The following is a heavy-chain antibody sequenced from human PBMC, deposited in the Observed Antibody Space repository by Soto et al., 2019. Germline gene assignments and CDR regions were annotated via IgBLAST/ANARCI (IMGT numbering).Heavy chain of an antibody. Sequence: PGGSLRLSCAASGFTFSSYSMNWVRQAPGKGLEWVSYISSSSSTIYYADSVKGRFTISRDNAKNSLYLQMNSLRAEDTAVYYCARDYYDSSGSGDYRGREPWSPSPQ. V-gene: IGHV3-48*01. J-gene: IGHJ4*02. CDR3: ARDYYDSSGSGDY. CDR1: GFTFSSYS. CDR2: ISSSSSTI. D-gene: IGHD3-22*01.